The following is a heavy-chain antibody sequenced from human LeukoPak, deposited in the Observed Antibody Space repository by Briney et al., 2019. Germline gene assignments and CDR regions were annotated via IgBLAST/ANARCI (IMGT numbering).Heavy chain of an antibody. CDR1: GYTFTSYA. Sequence: ASVKVSCKASGYTFTSYAMNWVRQAPGQGLEWMGWIHPSTGNPAYAQGFTGRFVFSLGTSVSTTYLQISSLKAEDTAVYFCARAFQSLGGLSLPDYWGQGTLVTVSS. CDR2: IHPSTGNP. J-gene: IGHJ4*02. D-gene: IGHD3-16*02. CDR3: ARAFQSLGGLSLPDY. V-gene: IGHV7-4-1*02.